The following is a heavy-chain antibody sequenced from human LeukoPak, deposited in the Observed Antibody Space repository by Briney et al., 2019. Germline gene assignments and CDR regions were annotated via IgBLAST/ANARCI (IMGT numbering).Heavy chain of an antibody. CDR2: IKQDGNDK. J-gene: IGHJ4*02. CDR1: GFTLSSFW. D-gene: IGHD4-23*01. V-gene: IGHV3-7*01. CDR3: ARDLRWYDY. Sequence: GGSLRLSCAASGFTLSSFWMTWVRQAPGKGLEWVANIKQDGNDKYYVDPVKGRFTITGDNAKNFLYLQMNSLRAEDTAVDYCARDLRWYDYWGKGTLVTVSS.